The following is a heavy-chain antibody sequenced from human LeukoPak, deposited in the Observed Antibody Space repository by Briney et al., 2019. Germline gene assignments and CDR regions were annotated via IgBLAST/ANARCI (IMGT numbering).Heavy chain of an antibody. CDR3: AKGLRTGVGPYMGYHYYMDV. J-gene: IGHJ6*03. Sequence: GGSLRLSCAASGFTFSSYGMHWVRQAPGKGLEWVAVISYDGSNKYYADSVKGRFTISRDNSYNTVSLQMNSLRDEDTGVYYCAKGLRTGVGPYMGYHYYMDVWGKGATVTVSS. CDR2: ISYDGSNK. CDR1: GFTFSSYG. V-gene: IGHV3-30*18. D-gene: IGHD3-16*01.